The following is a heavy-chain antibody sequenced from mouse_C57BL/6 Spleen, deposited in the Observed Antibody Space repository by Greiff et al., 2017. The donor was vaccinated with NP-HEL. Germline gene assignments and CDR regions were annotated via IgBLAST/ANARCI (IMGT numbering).Heavy chain of an antibody. Sequence: VQLQQPVAELVRPGASVKLSCTASGYNFKNTYMHWVKQRPEQGLEWIGRIDPANGNTNYAPKFQGKATITVDTSSNTAYLQLSSLTSEDTAIYCCARDCGYYRFAYWGQGTLVTVSA. CDR2: IDPANGNT. CDR1: GYNFKNTY. V-gene: IGHV14-3*01. CDR3: ARDCGYYRFAY. D-gene: IGHD2-3*01. J-gene: IGHJ3*01.